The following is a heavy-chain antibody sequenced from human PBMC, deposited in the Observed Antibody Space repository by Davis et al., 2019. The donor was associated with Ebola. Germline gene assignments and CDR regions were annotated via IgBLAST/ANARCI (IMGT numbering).Heavy chain of an antibody. D-gene: IGHD3-3*01. CDR3: ARDDAIFGVVIDYYGMDV. V-gene: IGHV3-21*01. Sequence: GGSLRLSCAASGFTFSSYSMNWVRQAPGKGLEWVSSISSSSSYIYYADSVKGRFTISRDNAKNSLYLQMNSLRAEDTAVYYCARDDAIFGVVIDYYGMDVWGKGTTVTVSS. CDR1: GFTFSSYS. CDR2: ISSSSSYI. J-gene: IGHJ6*04.